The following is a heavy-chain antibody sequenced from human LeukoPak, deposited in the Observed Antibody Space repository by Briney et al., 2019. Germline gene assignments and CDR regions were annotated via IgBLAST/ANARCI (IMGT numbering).Heavy chain of an antibody. V-gene: IGHV4-59*08. J-gene: IGHJ5*02. CDR2: IYYSGSA. Sequence: SETLSLTCTVSGGSIRSYYWSWIRQPPGKGLEWIGYIYYSGSANYNPSLKSRVTISVDTSKNQFSLKLSSVTAADTAVYYCARLGDCGGDCYSDWFDPWGQGTLVTVSS. D-gene: IGHD2-21*02. CDR3: ARLGDCGGDCYSDWFDP. CDR1: GGSIRSYY.